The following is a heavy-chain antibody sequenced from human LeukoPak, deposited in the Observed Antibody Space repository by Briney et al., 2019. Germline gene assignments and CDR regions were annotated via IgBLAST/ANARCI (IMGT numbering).Heavy chain of an antibody. D-gene: IGHD3-22*01. CDR3: ARRLGKHLYYYYGMDV. V-gene: IGHV3-23*01. J-gene: IGHJ6*02. Sequence: GGSLRLSCAASGFTFSSYAMSWVRQAPGKGLEWVSAISGSGGSTYYADSVKGRFTISRDNAKNSLYLQMNSLRAEDTAVYYCARRLGKHLYYYYGMDVWGQGTTVTVSS. CDR1: GFTFSSYA. CDR2: ISGSGGST.